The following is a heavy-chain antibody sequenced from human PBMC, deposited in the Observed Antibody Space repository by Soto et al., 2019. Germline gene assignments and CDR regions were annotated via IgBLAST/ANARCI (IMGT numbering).Heavy chain of an antibody. CDR2: INSDGSDT. V-gene: IGHV3-74*01. J-gene: IGHJ5*02. CDR1: GFTFSTHW. CDR3: VRGSPANWFDP. Sequence: GGSLRLSCAASGFTFSTHWMHWVRQAPGKGLVWVSRINSDGSDTNYAGSVKGRFTISRDNDKNTLYLQMNNLRAEDTAVYFCVRGSPANWFDPWGQGTLVTVSS.